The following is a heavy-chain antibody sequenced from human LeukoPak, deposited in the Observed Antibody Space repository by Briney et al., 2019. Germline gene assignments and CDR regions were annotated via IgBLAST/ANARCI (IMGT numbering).Heavy chain of an antibody. CDR3: ARDLGQYYDTSDNWFDP. D-gene: IGHD3-22*01. Sequence: GGSLRLSCAASGLTVSSNCMSWVRQAPGKGLEWVSFIYSGGNTYYADSVKGRFTISRDNSKNTVHLQMNSLRAEDTAMYYCARDLGQYYDTSDNWFDPWGQGTLVTVSS. CDR2: IYSGGNT. J-gene: IGHJ5*02. CDR1: GLTVSSNC. V-gene: IGHV3-53*01.